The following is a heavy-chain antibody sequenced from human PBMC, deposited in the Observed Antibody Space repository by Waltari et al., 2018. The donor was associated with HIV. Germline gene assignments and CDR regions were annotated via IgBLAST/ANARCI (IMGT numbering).Heavy chain of an antibody. Sequence: EVQLVASGGGPVKPGGSMRLSCAASRSTFSSYSMNWVRQAPGKGLEWVSSSSSGSVYIYYADSVKGRFTISRDNAKNSLYLQMNSLRAEDTAVYYCARDEAEMATLTAFDIWGQGTMVTVSS. CDR2: SSSGSVYI. J-gene: IGHJ3*02. CDR1: RSTFSSYS. V-gene: IGHV3-21*01. CDR3: ARDEAEMATLTAFDI. D-gene: IGHD5-12*01.